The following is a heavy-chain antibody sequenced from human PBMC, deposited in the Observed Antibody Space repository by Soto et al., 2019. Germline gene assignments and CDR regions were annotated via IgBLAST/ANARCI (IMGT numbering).Heavy chain of an antibody. CDR2: VIPNLGVT. J-gene: IGHJ4*02. D-gene: IGHD2-15*01. Sequence: SVKVSCKASGGTLSSYTFSWVRQAPGQGLEWMGRVIPNLGVTNYAKKFQGRFTIVVDTSTSTAYMELNSLRYEDTAVYYCARDKGYCSDTNCPDFDYWSRGTLVTVSS. CDR3: ARDKGYCSDTNCPDFDY. CDR1: GGTLSSYT. V-gene: IGHV1-69*04.